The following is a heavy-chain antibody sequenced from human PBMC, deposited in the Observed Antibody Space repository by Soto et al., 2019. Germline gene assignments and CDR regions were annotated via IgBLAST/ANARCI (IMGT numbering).Heavy chain of an antibody. CDR1: GFTFSSYG. CDR2: IWYDGSNK. CDR3: AREGIAVAGTYYYYGMDV. Sequence: QVQLVESGGGVVQPGRSLRLSCAASGFTFSSYGMHWVRQAPGKGLEWVAVIWYDGSNKYYADSVKGRFTISRDNSKNTLYRQMNSLRAEDTAVYYCAREGIAVAGTYYYYGMDVWGQGTTVTVSS. J-gene: IGHJ6*02. D-gene: IGHD6-19*01. V-gene: IGHV3-33*01.